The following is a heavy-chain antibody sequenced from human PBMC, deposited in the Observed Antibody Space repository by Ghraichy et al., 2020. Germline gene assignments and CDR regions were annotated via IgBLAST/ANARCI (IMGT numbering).Heavy chain of an antibody. V-gene: IGHV3-23*01. CDR3: AKEAGYSSGWYFDS. Sequence: GGSLRLSCAASGFTLSSYAMTWVRQAPGKGLDWVLGISASGGSTYYADSVTGRFTISRDNSKNTLYLQMNSLRAEDTAVYYCAKEAGYSSGWYFDSWGQGTRVTVSS. CDR1: GFTLSSYA. J-gene: IGHJ4*02. D-gene: IGHD6-19*01. CDR2: ISASGGST.